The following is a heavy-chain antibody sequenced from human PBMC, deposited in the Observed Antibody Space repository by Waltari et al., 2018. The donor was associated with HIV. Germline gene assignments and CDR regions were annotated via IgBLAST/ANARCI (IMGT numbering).Heavy chain of an antibody. D-gene: IGHD6-19*01. CDR1: GFTFSNYT. V-gene: IGHV3-64*01. CDR2: ITSDGDTT. Sequence: EVQLVESGGGLVQPGGSLRLSCAASGFTFSNYTMHWVRQAPGKGLEYLSAITSDGDTTYYVNSVKGRFTISRDNSKNTLYLQMGSLRAEDMAVFYCVRDSSGYYGHFDYWGQGTLVTVSS. J-gene: IGHJ4*02. CDR3: VRDSSGYYGHFDY.